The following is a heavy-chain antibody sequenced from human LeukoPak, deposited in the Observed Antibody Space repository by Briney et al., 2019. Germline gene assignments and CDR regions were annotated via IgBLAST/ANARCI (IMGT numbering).Heavy chain of an antibody. D-gene: IGHD6-13*01. CDR2: IYYTGST. CDR1: GGSISRDY. Sequence: SQTLSLTCTVSGGSISRDYWSWIRQPPGKGLEWIGYIYYTGSTNYNPSLKSRVTISVDTSKNQFSLKLSSVTAADTAVYYCARDRPGGSSLDYWGQGALVTVSS. CDR3: ARDRPGGSSLDY. J-gene: IGHJ4*02. V-gene: IGHV4-59*01.